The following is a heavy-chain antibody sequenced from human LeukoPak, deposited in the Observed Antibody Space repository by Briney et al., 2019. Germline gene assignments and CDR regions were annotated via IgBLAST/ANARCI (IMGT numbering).Heavy chain of an antibody. D-gene: IGHD3-3*01. CDR1: GFTFSRYW. J-gene: IGHJ6*04. CDR3: ARVLGRSGYYIPLV. V-gene: IGHV3-7*01. CDR2: INQDESAK. Sequence: GGFLRLSCAASGFTFSRYWMSWVRQAPGKGLEWVASINQDESAKFYVDSVRGRFTISRDNAKNSLFLQMNSLRAEDTAVYYCARVLGRSGYYIPLVWGKGTTVTVSS.